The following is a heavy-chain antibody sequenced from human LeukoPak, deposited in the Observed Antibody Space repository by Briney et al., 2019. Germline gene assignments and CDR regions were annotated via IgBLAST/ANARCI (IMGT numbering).Heavy chain of an antibody. V-gene: IGHV4-59*08. CDR1: GGSISSYY. D-gene: IGHD3-3*01. CDR2: IYYGGST. J-gene: IGHJ6*03. CDR3: ARGITIFGVVTPRPGYMDV. Sequence: SETLSLTCTVSGGSISSYYWSWIRQPPGKGLEWIGYIYYGGSTNYNPSLKSRVTISVDTSKNQFSLKLSSVTAADTAVYYCARGITIFGVVTPRPGYMDVWGKGTTVTVSS.